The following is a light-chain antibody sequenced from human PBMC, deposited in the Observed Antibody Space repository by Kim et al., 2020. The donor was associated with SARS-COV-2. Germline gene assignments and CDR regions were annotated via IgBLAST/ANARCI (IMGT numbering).Light chain of an antibody. J-gene: IGKJ2*02. CDR3: QQYSSSPRT. CDR1: QSVSSST. CDR2: GAS. Sequence: EIVLTQSPGTLSLSPGERATLSCRASQSVSSSTVGWYQHKTGYAPRLLHRGASSTATSIEDSFGGSGSRTVFILTINRLEPENVAEYYWQQYSSSPRTFGQGTKLEI. V-gene: IGKV3-20*01.